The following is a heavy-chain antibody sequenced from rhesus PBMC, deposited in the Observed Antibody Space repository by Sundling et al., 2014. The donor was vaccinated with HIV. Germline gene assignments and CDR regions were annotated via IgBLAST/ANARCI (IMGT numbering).Heavy chain of an antibody. CDR3: VRIGNYNIWYWPQLGFDV. D-gene: IGHD3-3*01. J-gene: IGHJ5-1*01. CDR1: GFIFSDYY. V-gene: IGHV3-116*02. Sequence: EVRLVESGGGLVQPGGSLRLSCAASGFIFSDYYLSWVRQAPGKRPEWVGLIRNKPNGGATQYAASVKGRFTISRDDSNNIASLQMNSLKTEDTAVYYCVRIGNYNIWYWPQLGFDVWGPGRSWSPSP. CDR2: IRNKPNGGAT.